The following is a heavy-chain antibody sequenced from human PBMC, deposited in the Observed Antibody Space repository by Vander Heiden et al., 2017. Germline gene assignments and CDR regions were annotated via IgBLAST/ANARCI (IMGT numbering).Heavy chain of an antibody. Sequence: QLQLQESGPGLVKSSENLSLTCSVSGGSISSSSHFWGWIRQSPGKGLEWIGSMFYTGSTYYNPSLQSRVTISVDMSKNQFSLRLTSVTAADTGVYYCARPTAGYWGQGTRVTVSS. V-gene: IGHV4-39*01. CDR1: GGSISSSSHF. CDR2: MFYTGST. J-gene: IGHJ4*02. CDR3: ARPTAGY.